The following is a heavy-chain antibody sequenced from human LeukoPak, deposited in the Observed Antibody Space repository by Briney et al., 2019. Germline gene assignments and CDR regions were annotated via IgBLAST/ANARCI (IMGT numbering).Heavy chain of an antibody. D-gene: IGHD6-13*01. CDR2: INHSGST. J-gene: IGHJ5*02. Sequence: SETLSLTCAVYGGSLSGYYWSWIRQPPGKGLEWIGEINHSGSTNYNPSLKSRVTISVDTSKNRFSLKLSSVTAADTTVYYCARPRRYSSSWYNWFDPWGQGTLVTVSS. CDR1: GGSLSGYY. V-gene: IGHV4-34*01. CDR3: ARPRRYSSSWYNWFDP.